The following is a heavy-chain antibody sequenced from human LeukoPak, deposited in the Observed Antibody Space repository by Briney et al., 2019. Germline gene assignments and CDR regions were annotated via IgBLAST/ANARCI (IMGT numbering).Heavy chain of an antibody. CDR3: ARRSIAAAGRDY. D-gene: IGHD6-13*01. CDR1: GGSISSSSYY. J-gene: IGHJ4*02. CDR2: IYYSGST. Sequence: SETLSLTCTVSGGSISSSSYYWGWIRQPPGKGLEWIGSIYYSGSTYYNPSLKSRVTISVDTSKNQFSLKLSSVTAADTAVYYCARRSIAAAGRDYWGQGTLVTVSS. V-gene: IGHV4-39*07.